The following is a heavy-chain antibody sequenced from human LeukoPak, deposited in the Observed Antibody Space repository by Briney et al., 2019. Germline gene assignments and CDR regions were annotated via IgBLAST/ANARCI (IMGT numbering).Heavy chain of an antibody. V-gene: IGHV3-23*01. CDR2: ISGSSGST. CDR3: AKDRAPMDATNAFDI. J-gene: IGHJ3*02. CDR1: GFTFSSYA. Sequence: PGGSLRLSCAASGFTFSSYAMSWVRQAPGKGLEWVSAISGSSGSTYYADSVKGRFTISRDNSKNTLYLQMNSLRAEDTAVYYCAKDRAPMDATNAFDIWGQGTMVTVSS. D-gene: IGHD2-8*01.